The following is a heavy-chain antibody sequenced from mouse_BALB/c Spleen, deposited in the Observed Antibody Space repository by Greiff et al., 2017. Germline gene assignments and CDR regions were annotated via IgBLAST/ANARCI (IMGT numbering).Heavy chain of an antibody. V-gene: IGHV1S127*01. CDR2: IDPSDSET. D-gene: IGHD2-14*01. Sequence: QVQLQQSGPQLVRPGASVKISCKASGYSFTSYWMHWVKQRPGQGLEWIGMIDPSDSETRLNQKFKDKATLTVDKSSSTAYMQLSSPTSEDSAVYYCARFYYRYDVGAMDYWGQGTSVTVSS. CDR1: GYSFTSYW. CDR3: ARFYYRYDVGAMDY. J-gene: IGHJ4*01.